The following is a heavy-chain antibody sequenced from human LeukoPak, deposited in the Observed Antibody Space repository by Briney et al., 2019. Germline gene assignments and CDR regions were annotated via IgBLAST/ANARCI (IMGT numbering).Heavy chain of an antibody. CDR1: GFTFSSYG. V-gene: IGHV3-30*18. D-gene: IGHD5-12*01. CDR2: ISYDGSNK. Sequence: GGSLRLSCAASGFTFSSYGMHWVRQAPGKGLEWVAVISYDGSNKYYADSVKDRFTISRDNSKNTLYLQMNSLRAEDTAVYYCEKEGGATAIADYWGRGPLVPVSA. J-gene: IGHJ4*02. CDR3: EKEGGATAIADY.